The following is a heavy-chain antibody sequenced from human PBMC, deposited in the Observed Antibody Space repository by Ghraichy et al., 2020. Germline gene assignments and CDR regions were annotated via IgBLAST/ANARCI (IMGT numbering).Heavy chain of an antibody. Sequence: SQTLSLTCAVYGGSFSGYYWSWIRQPPGKGLEWIGEINHSGSTNYNPSLKSRVTISVDTSKNQFSLKLSSVTAADTAVYYCARHPRWGYYYDSSGYYYDYWGQGTLVTVSS. CDR3: ARHPRWGYYYDSSGYYYDY. CDR1: GGSFSGYY. D-gene: IGHD3-22*01. CDR2: INHSGST. J-gene: IGHJ4*02. V-gene: IGHV4-34*01.